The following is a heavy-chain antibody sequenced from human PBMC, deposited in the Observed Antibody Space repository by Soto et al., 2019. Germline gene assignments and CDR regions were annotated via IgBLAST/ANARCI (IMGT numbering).Heavy chain of an antibody. Sequence: SETLSLTCTVSGGSISSSSYYWGWIRQPPGKGLEWIGSIYYSGSTYYNPSLRSRVTISVDTSKNQFSLKLSSVTAADTAVYYCARRNIMITFGGVIVYWFDPWGQGTLVTVSS. V-gene: IGHV4-39*01. CDR1: GGSISSSSYY. J-gene: IGHJ5*02. CDR2: IYYSGST. D-gene: IGHD3-16*02. CDR3: ARRNIMITFGGVIVYWFDP.